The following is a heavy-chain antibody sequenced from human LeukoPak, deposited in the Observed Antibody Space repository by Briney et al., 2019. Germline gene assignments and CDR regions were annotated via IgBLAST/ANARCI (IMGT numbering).Heavy chain of an antibody. D-gene: IGHD4-11*01. Sequence: GGSLRLSCAASGFTFSSYAMHWVRQAPGKGLEWVAVISYDGSNKYYADSVKGRFTISRDNSKNTLYLQMNSLRDEDTAVYYCARSAPLTTISLFDYWGPGTLVTVSS. CDR3: ARSAPLTTISLFDY. V-gene: IGHV3-30-3*01. CDR2: ISYDGSNK. CDR1: GFTFSSYA. J-gene: IGHJ4*02.